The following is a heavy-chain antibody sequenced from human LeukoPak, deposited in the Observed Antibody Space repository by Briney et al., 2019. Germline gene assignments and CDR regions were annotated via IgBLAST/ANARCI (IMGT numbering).Heavy chain of an antibody. CDR2: INTSGST. CDR1: GGSISSGSYY. J-gene: IGHJ6*02. D-gene: IGHD4-11*01. CDR3: ASIQSYYFGLDV. V-gene: IGHV4-61*02. Sequence: SETLSLTCTVSGGSISSGSYYWSWIRQPAGKGLEWIGRINTSGSTNYNPSLKSRVTISVDTSKNQFSLKLSSVTAADTAVHYCASIQSYYFGLDVWGQGTTVTVSS.